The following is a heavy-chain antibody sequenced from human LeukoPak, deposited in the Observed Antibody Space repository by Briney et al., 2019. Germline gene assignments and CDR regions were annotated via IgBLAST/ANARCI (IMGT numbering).Heavy chain of an antibody. CDR1: GYTFTSYY. CDR2: INPSGGST. Sequence: GASVTVSCKASGYTFTSYYMHWVRQAPGQGLEWMGIINPSGGSTSYAQKFQGRVTMTRDTSTSTVYMEPSSLRSEDTAVYYCARGGDVVVVPAAIEYWGQGTLVTVSS. D-gene: IGHD2-2*01. J-gene: IGHJ4*02. CDR3: ARGGDVVVVPAAIEY. V-gene: IGHV1-46*01.